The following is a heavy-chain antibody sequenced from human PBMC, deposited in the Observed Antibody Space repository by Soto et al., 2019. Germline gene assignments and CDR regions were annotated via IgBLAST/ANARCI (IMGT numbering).Heavy chain of an antibody. J-gene: IGHJ3*02. CDR2: INAGNGNT. CDR1: GYTFTSYA. Sequence: ASVKVSCKASGYTFTSYAMHWVRQAPGQRLEWMGWINAGNGNTKYSQKFQGRVTITRDTSASTAYMELSSLRSDDTAVYYCAREGRNPYYDILTGYYRGAFDIWGQGTMVTVSS. V-gene: IGHV1-3*01. D-gene: IGHD3-9*01. CDR3: AREGRNPYYDILTGYYRGAFDI.